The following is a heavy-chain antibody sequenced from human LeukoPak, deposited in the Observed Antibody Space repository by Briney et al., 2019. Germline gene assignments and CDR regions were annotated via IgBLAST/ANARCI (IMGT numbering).Heavy chain of an antibody. CDR3: ARGVRTAMVPFDY. CDR2: INPNSGGT. J-gene: IGHJ4*02. Sequence: ASVKVSCKASGYTFTGDYMHWVRQAPGQGLEWMGWINPNSGGTNYAQKFQGWVTMTRDTSISTAYMELSRLRSDDTAVYYCARGVRTAMVPFDYWGQGTLVTVSS. V-gene: IGHV1-2*04. D-gene: IGHD5-18*01. CDR1: GYTFTGDY.